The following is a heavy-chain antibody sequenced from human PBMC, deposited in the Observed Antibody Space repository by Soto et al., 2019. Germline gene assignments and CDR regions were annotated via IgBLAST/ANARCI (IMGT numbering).Heavy chain of an antibody. CDR1: GFTFSSYG. CDR2: IWYDGSNK. J-gene: IGHJ4*02. D-gene: IGHD6-19*01. V-gene: IGHV3-33*01. Sequence: QVQLVESGGGVVQPGRSLRLSCAASGFTFSSYGMHWVRQAPGKGLGWVAVIWYDGSNKYYADSVKGRFTISRDNSKTTLYLQMNSLRAEDTAVYYCARDRYSSGWYDLDYWGQGTLVTVSS. CDR3: ARDRYSSGWYDLDY.